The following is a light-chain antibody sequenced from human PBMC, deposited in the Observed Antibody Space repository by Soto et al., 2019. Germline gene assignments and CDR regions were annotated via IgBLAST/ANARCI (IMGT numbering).Light chain of an antibody. Sequence: EIVLTQSPDTLSLSPRERATLSCRASQSITSRHLDWYQQKPGQDPRLLIYGVSSRATGIPDRFSASGSGTDFTLTISRVEPEDFEAYYCQRYDRSSHTFGPGANVDIX. CDR2: GVS. CDR1: QSITSRH. V-gene: IGKV3-20*01. CDR3: QRYDRSSHT. J-gene: IGKJ3*01.